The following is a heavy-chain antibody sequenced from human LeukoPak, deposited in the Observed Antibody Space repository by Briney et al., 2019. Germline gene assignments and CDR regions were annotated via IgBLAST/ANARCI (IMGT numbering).Heavy chain of an antibody. V-gene: IGHV3-30*07. Sequence: SVKGRFTISRDNSKNTLYLQMNSLRAEDTAVYYCARHSGDMVVIDFWGQGTLVTVSS. J-gene: IGHJ4*02. D-gene: IGHD2-21*01. CDR3: ARHSGDMVVIDF.